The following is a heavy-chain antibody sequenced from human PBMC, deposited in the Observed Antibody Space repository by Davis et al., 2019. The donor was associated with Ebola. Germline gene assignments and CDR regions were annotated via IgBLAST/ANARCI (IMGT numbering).Heavy chain of an antibody. CDR1: GGSISSGDYY. D-gene: IGHD3-9*01. CDR3: ARAATGLRSYYYYYGMDV. V-gene: IGHV4-39*07. CDR2: INHSGRT. J-gene: IGHJ6*02. Sequence: PSETLSPTCTVSGGSISSGDYYWSWIRQPPGKGLEWIGEINHSGRTNYNPSLKSRVTISVDTSKNQFSLELSSVTAADTAVYYCARAATGLRSYYYYYGMDVWGQGTTVTVSS.